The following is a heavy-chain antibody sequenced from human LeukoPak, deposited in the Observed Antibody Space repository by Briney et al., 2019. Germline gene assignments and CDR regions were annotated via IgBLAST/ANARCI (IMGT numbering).Heavy chain of an antibody. Sequence: PGRSLRLSCAASGFTFDDYAMHWVRQAPGKGLEWASGISWNSGTIGYADSVKGRFTISRNNAKNSLYLQINSLRAEDKALYYCAKATGHNWKGAFDYWGQGTLVTVSS. CDR3: AKATGHNWKGAFDY. D-gene: IGHD1-20*01. J-gene: IGHJ4*02. CDR1: GFTFDDYA. CDR2: ISWNSGTI. V-gene: IGHV3-9*01.